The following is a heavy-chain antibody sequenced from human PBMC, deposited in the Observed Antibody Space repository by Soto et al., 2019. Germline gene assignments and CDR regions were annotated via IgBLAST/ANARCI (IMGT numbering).Heavy chain of an antibody. V-gene: IGHV3-30*18. CDR3: AKDVLRFLEWLAFYGMDV. D-gene: IGHD3-3*01. CDR2: ISYDGSNK. Sequence: QVQLVESGGGVVQPGRSLRLSCAASGFTFSSYGMHWVRQAPGKGLEWVAVISYDGSNKYYADSVKGRFTISRDNSKNTLYLKKNSLRAKDTAVYYCAKDVLRFLEWLAFYGMDVWGQGTTVTVSS. CDR1: GFTFSSYG. J-gene: IGHJ6*02.